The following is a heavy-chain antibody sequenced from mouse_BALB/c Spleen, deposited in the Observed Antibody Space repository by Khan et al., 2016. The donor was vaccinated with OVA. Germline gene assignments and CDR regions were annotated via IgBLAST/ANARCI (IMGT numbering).Heavy chain of an antibody. CDR1: GFTFSSYS. CDR3: ASHVTGSFAY. D-gene: IGHD4-1*01. Sequence: EVELVESGGDLVKPGGSLKLSCAASGFTFSSYSMSWVRQIPEKRLEWVATMSSGGDYTYYPDSVKGRFTISRDNAKNTLYLQMSSLKSEDTAMYYCASHVTGSFAYWGQGTLVTVSA. J-gene: IGHJ3*01. CDR2: MSSGGDYT. V-gene: IGHV5-6*01.